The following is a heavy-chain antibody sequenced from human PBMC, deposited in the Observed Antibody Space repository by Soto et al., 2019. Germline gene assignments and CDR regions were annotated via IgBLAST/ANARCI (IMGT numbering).Heavy chain of an antibody. V-gene: IGHV1-69*13. CDR2: IIPIFGTA. D-gene: IGHD3-3*01. J-gene: IGHJ6*02. CDR1: GGTFSSYA. Sequence: ASVKVSCKASGGTFSSYAISWVRQAPGQGLEWMGGIIPIFGTANYAQKFQGRVTITADESTSTAYMELSILRSEDTAVYYCARSRPGYYDFWSGYYGSHYYYGMDVWGQGTTVTVSS. CDR3: ARSRPGYYDFWSGYYGSHYYYGMDV.